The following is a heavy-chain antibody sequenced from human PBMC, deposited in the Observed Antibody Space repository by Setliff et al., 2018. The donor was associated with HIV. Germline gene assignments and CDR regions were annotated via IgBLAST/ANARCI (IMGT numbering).Heavy chain of an antibody. CDR3: ARGNSRRLRVHYYYYYMDV. Sequence: SETLSLTCTVSGGSISSGSYHWSWIRQPAGKGLEWIGHIYTSGNTNHNPSLKSRVTISVDTSENQFSLKLSSVTAADTAVYYCARGNSRRLRVHYYYYYMDVWGKGTTVTVSS. CDR2: IYTSGNT. V-gene: IGHV4-61*09. CDR1: GGSISSGSYH. D-gene: IGHD4-17*01. J-gene: IGHJ6*03.